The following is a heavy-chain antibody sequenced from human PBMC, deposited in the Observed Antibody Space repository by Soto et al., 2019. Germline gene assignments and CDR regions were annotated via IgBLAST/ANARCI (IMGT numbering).Heavy chain of an antibody. D-gene: IGHD2-15*01. CDR1: GFTVSSNY. CDR3: ARGPFREGLLQRPGRPRGYFDY. Sequence: GGSLRLSCAASGFTVSSNYMSWVRQAPGKGLEWVSVIYSGGSTYYADSVKGRFTISRDNSKNTLYLQMNSLRAEDTAVYYCARGPFREGLLQRPGRPRGYFDYWGQGTLVTVSS. V-gene: IGHV3-66*01. J-gene: IGHJ4*02. CDR2: IYSGGST.